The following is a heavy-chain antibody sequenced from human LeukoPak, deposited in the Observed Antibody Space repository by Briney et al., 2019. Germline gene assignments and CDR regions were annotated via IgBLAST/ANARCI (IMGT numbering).Heavy chain of an antibody. CDR3: ARGIGNERRVY. Sequence: ASVKVSCKASGYTFTSYDINWVRQATGQGLQWMGWINTNTGNPTYAQGFTGRFVFSLDTSVSTAYLQISSLKAEDTAVYYCARGIGNERRVYWGQGTLVTVSS. CDR2: INTNTGNP. CDR1: GYTFTSYD. J-gene: IGHJ4*02. D-gene: IGHD1-1*01. V-gene: IGHV7-4-1*02.